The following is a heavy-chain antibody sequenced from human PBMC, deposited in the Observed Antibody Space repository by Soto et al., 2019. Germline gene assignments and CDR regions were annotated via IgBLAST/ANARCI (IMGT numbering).Heavy chain of an antibody. CDR3: ARHHDDSLYYGMDV. CDR2: IDPSDSYT. CDR1: GYSFTSYW. J-gene: IGHJ6*02. Sequence: GESLKISCKGSGYSFTSYWISWVRQMPGKGLEWMGRIDPSDSYTNYSPSFQGHVTISADKSISTAYLQWSSLKASDTAMYYCARHHDDSLYYGMDVRGQGTTVTVSS. D-gene: IGHD1-1*01. V-gene: IGHV5-10-1*01.